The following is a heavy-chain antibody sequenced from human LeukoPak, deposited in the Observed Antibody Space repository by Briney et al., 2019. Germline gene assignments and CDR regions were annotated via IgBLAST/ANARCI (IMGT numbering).Heavy chain of an antibody. Sequence: GESLKISCKGSGYSFTSYWIGWVRQMPGKGPEWMGIIYPGDSDTRYSPSFQGQVTISADKSISTAYLQWSSLKASDTAMYYCARLYGSGSYYDGFYYGMDVWGQGTTVTVSS. CDR2: IYPGDSDT. CDR3: ARLYGSGSYYDGFYYGMDV. CDR1: GYSFTSYW. J-gene: IGHJ6*02. D-gene: IGHD3-10*01. V-gene: IGHV5-51*01.